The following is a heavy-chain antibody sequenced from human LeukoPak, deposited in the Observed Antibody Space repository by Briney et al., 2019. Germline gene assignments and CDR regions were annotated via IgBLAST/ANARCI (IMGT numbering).Heavy chain of an antibody. CDR2: IYYSGST. CDR1: GGSISSYY. J-gene: IGHJ5*02. Sequence: SETLSLTCTVSGGSISSYYWSWIRQPPGKGLEWIGYIYYSGSTNYNPSLKSRVTISVDTSKNHFSLKVSSVTAADTAVYYCARAVVVAATVKWFDPWGQGTLVTVSS. D-gene: IGHD2-15*01. CDR3: ARAVVVAATVKWFDP. V-gene: IGHV4-59*01.